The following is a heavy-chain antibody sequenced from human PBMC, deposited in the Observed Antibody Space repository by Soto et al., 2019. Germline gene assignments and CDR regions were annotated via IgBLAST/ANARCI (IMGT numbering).Heavy chain of an antibody. CDR1: GFTFSSYS. D-gene: IGHD3-3*01. V-gene: IGHV3-48*02. CDR3: ARDDVTIFGVVINRYYYYYGMDV. CDR2: ISSSSSTI. J-gene: IGHJ6*02. Sequence: GGSLRLSRAASGFTFSSYSMNWVRQAPGKGLEWVSYISSSSSTIYYADSVKGRFTISRDNAKNSLYLQMNSLRDEDTAVYYCARDDVTIFGVVINRYYYYYGMDVWGQGTTVTVSS.